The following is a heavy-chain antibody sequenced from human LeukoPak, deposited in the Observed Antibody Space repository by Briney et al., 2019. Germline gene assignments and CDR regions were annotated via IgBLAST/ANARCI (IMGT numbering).Heavy chain of an antibody. CDR1: GGSISSGSYY. V-gene: IGHV4-61*02. D-gene: IGHD2-2*01. Sequence: SQTLSLTCTVSGGSISSGSYYWSWIRQPAGKALEWIGRIYTSGSTNYNPSLKSRVTISVDTSKNQFSLKLSSVTAADTAVYYCASNIVVVPDNWFDPWGQGTLVTVSS. CDR3: ASNIVVVPDNWFDP. J-gene: IGHJ5*02. CDR2: IYTSGST.